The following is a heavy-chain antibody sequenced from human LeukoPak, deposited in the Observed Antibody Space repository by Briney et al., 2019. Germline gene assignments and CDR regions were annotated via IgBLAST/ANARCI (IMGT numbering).Heavy chain of an antibody. CDR3: ARHGPVWFGEPTANYYMDV. J-gene: IGHJ6*03. CDR2: INHSGST. D-gene: IGHD3-10*01. Sequence: SETLSLTCTVSGGSISSYYWSWIRQPPGKGLEWIGEINHSGSTNYNPSLKSRVTISVDTSKNQFSLKLSSVTAADTAVYYCARHGPVWFGEPTANYYMDVWGKGTTVTISS. V-gene: IGHV4-34*01. CDR1: GGSISSYY.